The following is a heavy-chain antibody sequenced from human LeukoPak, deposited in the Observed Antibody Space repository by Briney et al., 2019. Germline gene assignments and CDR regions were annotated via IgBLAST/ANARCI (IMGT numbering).Heavy chain of an antibody. CDR3: ARVRYGSGSYYFDY. V-gene: IGHV4-30-2*01. J-gene: IGHJ4*02. CDR1: GGSISSGGYS. Sequence: SETLSLTCAVSGGSISSGGYSWSWIRQPPGKGLEWIGYIYHNGNTYYSPSLKSRVTISVDRSKNQLSLKLSSVTAADTAMYYCARVRYGSGSYYFDYWGQGTLVTVSS. D-gene: IGHD3-10*01. CDR2: IYHNGNT.